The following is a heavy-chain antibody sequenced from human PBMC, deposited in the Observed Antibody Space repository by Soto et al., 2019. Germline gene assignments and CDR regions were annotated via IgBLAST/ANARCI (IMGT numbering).Heavy chain of an antibody. CDR2: INSDGRTT. J-gene: IGHJ6*02. Sequence: GGSLRLSCAASGFTFSTYWMHWVRQAPGKGLVWVSRINSDGRTTNYADSVKSRFTMSRDNAKNTLYLQMNSLRAEDTAVYYCARGPRYYAVDAWGQGTTVTVSS. D-gene: IGHD1-20*01. CDR3: ARGPRYYAVDA. V-gene: IGHV3-74*01. CDR1: GFTFSTYW.